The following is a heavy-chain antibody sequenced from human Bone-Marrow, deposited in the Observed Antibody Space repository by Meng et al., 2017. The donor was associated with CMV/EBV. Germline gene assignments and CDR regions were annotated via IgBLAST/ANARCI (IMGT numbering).Heavy chain of an antibody. J-gene: IGHJ4*02. Sequence: CTVSGGYISSGGYYWSWIRQHPGKGLEWIGYIYYSGSTYYNPSLKSRVTISVDTSKNQFSLRLSSVTAADTAVYYCARSQAARGIFDYWGQGTLVTVSS. CDR2: IYYSGST. CDR3: ARSQAARGIFDY. D-gene: IGHD6-6*01. V-gene: IGHV4-31*03. CDR1: GGYISSGGYY.